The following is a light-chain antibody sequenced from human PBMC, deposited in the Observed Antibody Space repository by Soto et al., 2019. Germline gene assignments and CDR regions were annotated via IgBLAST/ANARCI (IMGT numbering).Light chain of an antibody. CDR1: SSNIGSNT. CDR2: SNN. Sequence: QSVLTQPPSASGTPGQRVTISCSGSSSNIGSNTVNWYQQLPGTAPKLLIYSNNQRPSGVPDPFSGSKSGTSAPLAIRGLQSEDEADYYCAAWDDSMNGYVFGTGTKVTVL. J-gene: IGLJ1*01. V-gene: IGLV1-44*01. CDR3: AAWDDSMNGYV.